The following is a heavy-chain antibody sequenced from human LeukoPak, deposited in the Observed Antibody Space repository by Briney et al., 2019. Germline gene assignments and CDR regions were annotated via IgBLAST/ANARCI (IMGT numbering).Heavy chain of an antibody. D-gene: IGHD2-2*01. CDR2: MNPNSGNT. CDR1: GYTFTSYD. CDR3: ARGRRAGTGYCSSTSCPTDFDY. J-gene: IGHJ4*02. V-gene: IGHV1-8*01. Sequence: ASVKVSCKASGYTFTSYDINWVRQATGQGLEWMGWMNPNSGNTGYAQKFQGRVTMTRNTSISTAYMELSSLRSEDTAVYYCARGRRAGTGYCSSTSCPTDFDYWGQGTLVTVSS.